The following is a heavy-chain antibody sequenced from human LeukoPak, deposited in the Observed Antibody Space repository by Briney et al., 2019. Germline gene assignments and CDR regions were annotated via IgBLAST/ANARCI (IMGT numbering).Heavy chain of an antibody. J-gene: IGHJ4*02. CDR3: ASARGPIMIT. D-gene: IGHD3-16*01. CDR1: GGSISSSSYY. CDR2: IYYSGST. V-gene: IGHV4-39*01. Sequence: SETLSLTCTVSGGSISSSSYYWGWIRQPPGKGLEWIGSIYYSGSTYYNPSLKSRVTISVDTSKNQFSLKLSSVTAADTAVYYCASARGPIMITWGQGTLVTVSS.